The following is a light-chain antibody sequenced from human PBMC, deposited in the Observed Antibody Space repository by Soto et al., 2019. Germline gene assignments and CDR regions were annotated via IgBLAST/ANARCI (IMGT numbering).Light chain of an antibody. CDR2: GAS. CDR3: QQYNSYLYT. Sequence: DIQMTQSPSTLSASVGDRVTITCRASQSIGHWLAWYQQKPGKAPKVLIYGASSLESGVPSRFSGSGSGTEFPLTISSLQPDDFATYYGQQYNSYLYTFGHGTKLEIK. V-gene: IGKV1-5*03. CDR1: QSIGHW. J-gene: IGKJ2*01.